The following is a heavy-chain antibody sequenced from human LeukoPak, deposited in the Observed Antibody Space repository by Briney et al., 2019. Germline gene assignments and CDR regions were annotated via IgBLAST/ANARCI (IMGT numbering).Heavy chain of an antibody. J-gene: IGHJ3*02. CDR3: ARAPYYYDSSGYFDAFDI. D-gene: IGHD3-22*01. V-gene: IGHV1-69*05. CDR2: IIPIFGTA. Sequence: SVKVSRKASGGTFSSYAISWVRQAPGQGLEWMGGIIPIFGTANYAQKFQGRVTITTDESTSTAYMELSSLRSEDTAVYYCARAPYYYDSSGYFDAFDIWGQGTMVTVSS. CDR1: GGTFSSYA.